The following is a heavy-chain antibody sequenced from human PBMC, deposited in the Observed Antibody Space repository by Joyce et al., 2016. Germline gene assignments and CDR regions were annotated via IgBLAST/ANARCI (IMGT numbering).Heavy chain of an antibody. D-gene: IGHD3-22*01. CDR2: IWFDGSNK. V-gene: IGHV3-33*01. J-gene: IGHJ6*02. CDR3: ARDYYDSTGYCKYYYHGMDV. Sequence: GFTFSTYGLHGVRQAPGKGLEWVTFIWFDGSNKYYADSVQGRFTISRDNSKTHTLYLQMTSLRAEDTGVYYCARDYYDSTGYCKYYYHGMDVWGQGTTVTVSS. CDR1: GFTFSTYG.